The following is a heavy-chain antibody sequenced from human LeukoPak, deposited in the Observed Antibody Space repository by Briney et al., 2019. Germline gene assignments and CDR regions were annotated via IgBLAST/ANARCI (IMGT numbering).Heavy chain of an antibody. CDR2: IYYSGST. V-gene: IGHV4-61*08. D-gene: IGHD1-26*01. CDR3: ARRDSGSYFIDY. J-gene: IGHJ4*02. Sequence: SQTLSLTCTVSGGSISSGDYYWSWIRQPPGKGLEWIGYIYYSGSTNYNPSLKSRVTISVDTSKNQFSLKLSSVTAADTAVYYCARRDSGSYFIDYWGQGTLVTVSS. CDR1: GGSISSGDYY.